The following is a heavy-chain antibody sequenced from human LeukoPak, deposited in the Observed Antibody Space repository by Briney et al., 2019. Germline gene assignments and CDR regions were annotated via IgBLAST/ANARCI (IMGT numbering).Heavy chain of an antibody. V-gene: IGHV3-7*01. J-gene: IGHJ4*02. CDR2: IKQDGSDK. CDR3: ARDVDY. CDR1: GFTFSNYW. Sequence: GGSLRLSCAASGFTFSNYWMTWVRQAPGKGLEWVASIKQDGSDKYHVDSVKGRFTISSDNAENSLYLQMNGLRAEDTAVYYCARDVDYWGQGTLVTVSS.